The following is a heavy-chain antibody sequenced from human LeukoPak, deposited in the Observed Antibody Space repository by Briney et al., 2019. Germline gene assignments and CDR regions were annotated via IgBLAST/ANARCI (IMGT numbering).Heavy chain of an antibody. V-gene: IGHV3-30-3*01. CDR2: VSYDGSIE. CDR1: GFTFSTYA. J-gene: IGHJ4*02. CDR3: AREGEYSDYDSLDS. D-gene: IGHD5-12*01. Sequence: GGSLRLSCAASGFTFSTYAMYWVRQAPGKGLDWVAIVSYDGSIEYYADSVKGRFTISRDNAKNTLYLQMNSLRAEDTAVYYCAREGEYSDYDSLDSWGQGTVVTVSS.